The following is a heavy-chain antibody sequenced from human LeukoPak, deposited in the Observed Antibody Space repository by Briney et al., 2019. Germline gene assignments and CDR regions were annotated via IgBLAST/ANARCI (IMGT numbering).Heavy chain of an antibody. CDR3: AKDDHGGSGWRDYYDY. Sequence: SGGSLRLSCAASGFTFSTYAMSWVRQAPGKGLEWVSAISGSGGSTYYADSVKGRFTISRDNSRNTLYLQMNSLRAEDTAVYYCAKDDHGGSGWRDYYDYWSQGTLVTVSP. D-gene: IGHD6-19*01. J-gene: IGHJ4*02. CDR2: ISGSGGST. V-gene: IGHV3-23*01. CDR1: GFTFSTYA.